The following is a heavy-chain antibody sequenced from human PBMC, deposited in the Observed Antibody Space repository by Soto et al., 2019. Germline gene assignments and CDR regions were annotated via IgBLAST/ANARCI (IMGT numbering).Heavy chain of an antibody. J-gene: IGHJ3*01. D-gene: IGHD3-3*01. V-gene: IGHV4-59*01. CDR1: GGSLGNYY. Sequence: PSETLSLTCSVSGGSLGNYYWSWIRQSPGMGLEWIGYIHYSGTTSYNPSLARRVTMSVDTAEDKFSLHLASATAADTAVYYCTHTRGWPPSGFDAWGQGTMVTVSS. CDR3: THTRGWPPSGFDA. CDR2: IHYSGTT.